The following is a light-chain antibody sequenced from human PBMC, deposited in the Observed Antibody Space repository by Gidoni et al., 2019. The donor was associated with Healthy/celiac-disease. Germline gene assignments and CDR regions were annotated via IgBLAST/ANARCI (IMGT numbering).Light chain of an antibody. CDR2: TDS. V-gene: IGLV3-25*03. J-gene: IGLJ3*02. Sequence: SSDLTQHPSVAVSPGQTARITCYGDALPKQYAYWYQQKPGQAPVLVIYTDSERPSGIPERFSGSSSGTTVTLTISGVQAADEADYYCQSADSSGTSWVFGGWTKLTVL. CDR3: QSADSSGTSWV. CDR1: ALPKQY.